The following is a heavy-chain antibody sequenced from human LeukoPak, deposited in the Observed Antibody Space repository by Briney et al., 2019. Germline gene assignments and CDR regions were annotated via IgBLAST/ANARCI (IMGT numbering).Heavy chain of an antibody. CDR1: GFTFNRYN. V-gene: IGHV3-21*04. D-gene: IGHD1-1*01. Sequence: GGSLRLSCAASGFTFNRYNMNWVRRAPGKGLEWVSSISTSSSYIYYADSVRGRFTISRDNAKNSLYLQMNSLRAEDTALYYCARVDNWNDGDKLFDYWGQGTLVTVSS. J-gene: IGHJ4*02. CDR3: ARVDNWNDGDKLFDY. CDR2: ISTSSSYI.